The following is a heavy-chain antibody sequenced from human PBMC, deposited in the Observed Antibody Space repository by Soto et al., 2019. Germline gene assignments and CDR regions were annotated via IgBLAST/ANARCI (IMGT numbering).Heavy chain of an antibody. D-gene: IGHD3-22*01. Sequence: SETLSLTCTVSGGSVSSGSYYWGWIRQPPGKGLEWIGYIYHSGSTNYNPSLRSRVTISVDTSKNQFSLRLRSVTAADTAVYYCAKHGYYECFHYWGQGTLVTVSS. CDR3: AKHGYYECFHY. CDR2: IYHSGST. CDR1: GGSVSSGSYY. J-gene: IGHJ1*01. V-gene: IGHV4-61*01.